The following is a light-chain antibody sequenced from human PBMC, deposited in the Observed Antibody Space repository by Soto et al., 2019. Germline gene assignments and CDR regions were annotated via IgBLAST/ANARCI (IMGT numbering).Light chain of an antibody. J-gene: IGKJ5*01. CDR3: QQRSNWPT. Sequence: EIVLTQSPATLSLSPGGRATLSSRASQSVSSYLAWYQQTPGQAPRILIYDASNRATGIPARFSGSGSGTDFILTISSIEPEDFAVYYCQQRSNWPTFGQGTRLEI. V-gene: IGKV3-11*01. CDR1: QSVSSY. CDR2: DAS.